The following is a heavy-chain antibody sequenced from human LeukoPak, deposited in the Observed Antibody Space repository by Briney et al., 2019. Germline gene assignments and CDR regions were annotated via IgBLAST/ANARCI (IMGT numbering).Heavy chain of an antibody. J-gene: IGHJ6*02. Sequence: PGGSLRLSCVGSGFTFSNYYMSWIRQAPQRGLEWVSFISSSGSTKYYADSLKGRFTISRDNSKNTLYLQMNSLRAEDTAVYYCAKERITMVRGGGMDVWGQGTTVTVSS. CDR3: AKERITMVRGGGMDV. CDR1: GFTFSNYY. CDR2: ISSSGSTK. V-gene: IGHV3-11*01. D-gene: IGHD3-10*01.